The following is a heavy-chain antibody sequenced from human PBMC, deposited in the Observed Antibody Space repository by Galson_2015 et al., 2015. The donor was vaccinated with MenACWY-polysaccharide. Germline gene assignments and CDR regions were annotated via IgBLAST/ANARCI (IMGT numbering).Heavy chain of an antibody. CDR1: TVTSRGSG. J-gene: IGHJ3*02. CDR2: IQYDAVYK. Sequence: SLRLSCAASTVTSRGSGMHWVRQAPGKGLEWVAVIQYDAVYKQYLDSVKGRFSVSRDNSKSTLYLEMNNLRAEDTALYYCAREGSRIVFHAFDTWGQGTMVIV. D-gene: IGHD3-10*02. CDR3: AREGSRIVFHAFDT. V-gene: IGHV3-33*01.